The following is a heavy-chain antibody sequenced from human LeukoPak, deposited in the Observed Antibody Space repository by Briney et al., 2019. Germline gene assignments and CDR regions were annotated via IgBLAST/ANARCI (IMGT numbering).Heavy chain of an antibody. J-gene: IGHJ4*02. CDR2: VSGSGSTV. CDR3: VRQFAS. Sequence: GGPLKLSCAPSGFTLSDHIMNWVRHLPGKRLEWVAYVSGSGSTVYYADSVKGRFTISRDNGKSSLYLQMNSLRVEDTALYYCVRQFASWGQGTLVTVSS. CDR1: GFTLSDHI. V-gene: IGHV3-48*01.